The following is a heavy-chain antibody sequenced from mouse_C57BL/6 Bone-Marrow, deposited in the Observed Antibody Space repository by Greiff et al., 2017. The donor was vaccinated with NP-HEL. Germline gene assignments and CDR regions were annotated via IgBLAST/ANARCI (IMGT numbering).Heavy chain of an antibody. D-gene: IGHD2-4*01. CDR3: TTGCCDYDGFAY. V-gene: IGHV14-1*01. CDR1: GFNIKDYY. CDR2: IDPEDGDT. J-gene: IGHJ3*01. Sequence: VQLKESGAELVRPGASVKLSCTASGFNIKDYYMHWVKQRPEQGLEWIGRIDPEDGDTEYAPKFQGKATMTADTSSNTTYLQLSSLTSEDAAVYYCTTGCCDYDGFAYWGQGTLVTVSA.